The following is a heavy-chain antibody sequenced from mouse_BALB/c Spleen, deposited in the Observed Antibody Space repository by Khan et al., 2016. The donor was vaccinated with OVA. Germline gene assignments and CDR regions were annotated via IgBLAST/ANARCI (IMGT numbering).Heavy chain of an antibody. J-gene: IGHJ3*01. V-gene: IGHV3-8*02. CDR1: GDSITSGY. D-gene: IGHD2-14*01. CDR3: ARSTYRYAFAY. CDR2: MIYSGNT. Sequence: EVQLQESGPSLVKPSQTLSLTCSVTGDSITSGYWSWIRKFPGNKLEYMGYMIYSGNTYYNPSLKSRISITRPTSKNHYSLQLNAVTTEDTATYYCARSTYRYAFAYWGQGTLVTVSA.